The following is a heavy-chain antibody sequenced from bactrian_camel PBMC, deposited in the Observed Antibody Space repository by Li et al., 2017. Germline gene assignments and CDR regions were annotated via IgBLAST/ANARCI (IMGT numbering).Heavy chain of an antibody. Sequence: DVQLVESGGGSVQAGGSLRLSCVAAGHHISSNCMGWFRQGPKNERERVAITYTGGGSEYYADSVKGRFKISHGADKNSVYLEMNNLTPEDTAVFYCAAAVGWICRLSSQQYAYWGPGTQVTVS. D-gene: IGHD5*01. J-gene: IGHJ4*01. CDR2: TYTGGGSE. CDR3: AAAVGWICRLSSQQYAY. V-gene: IGHV3S40*01. CDR1: GHHISSNC.